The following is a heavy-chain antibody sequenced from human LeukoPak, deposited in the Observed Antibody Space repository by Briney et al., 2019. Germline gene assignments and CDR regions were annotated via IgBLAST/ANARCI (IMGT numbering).Heavy chain of an antibody. CDR1: GYTFTDYY. D-gene: IGHD4-17*01. Sequence: RASVKVSCKASGYTFTDYYIHWVRQAPGQGLEWMGWINPNSGGTNYAQKFQGRVTMTRDTSISTAYMELSRLRSDDTAVYYCARIYGSEDYWGQGTLVTVSS. V-gene: IGHV1-2*02. CDR3: ARIYGSEDY. CDR2: INPNSGGT. J-gene: IGHJ4*02.